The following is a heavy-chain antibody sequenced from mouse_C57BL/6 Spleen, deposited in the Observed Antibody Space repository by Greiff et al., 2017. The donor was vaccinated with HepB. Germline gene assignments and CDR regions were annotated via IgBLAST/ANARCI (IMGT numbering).Heavy chain of an antibody. CDR2: INPYNGGT. J-gene: IGHJ1*03. Sequence: VQLQQSGPVLVKPGASVKMSCKASGYTFTDYYMNWVKQSHGKSLEWIGVINPYNGGTSYNQKFKGKATLTVDKSSSTAYMELNSLTSEDSAVYYCARGGLRPWYFDVWGTGTTVTVSS. CDR1: GYTFTDYY. V-gene: IGHV1-19*01. CDR3: ARGGLRPWYFDV. D-gene: IGHD2-4*01.